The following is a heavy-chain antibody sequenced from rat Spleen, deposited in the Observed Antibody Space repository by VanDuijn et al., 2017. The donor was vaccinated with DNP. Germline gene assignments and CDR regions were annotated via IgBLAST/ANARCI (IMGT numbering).Heavy chain of an antibody. V-gene: IGHV2S12*01. CDR1: GFSLTRYG. J-gene: IGHJ3*01. CDR2: ISSGGSS. CDR3: TRVYYSAEDWFAY. D-gene: IGHD1-1*01. Sequence: QVQLKESGPGLVQPSQTLSLTCTVSGFSLTRYGVSWVRQPPGKGLEWIAAISSGGSSYFNLALKSRLSIRRDTSKSQVFLKMNSLQTEDTAIYFCTRVYYSAEDWFAYWGQGTLVTVSS.